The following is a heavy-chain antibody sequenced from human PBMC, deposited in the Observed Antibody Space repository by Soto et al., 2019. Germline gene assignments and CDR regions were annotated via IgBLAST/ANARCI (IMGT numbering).Heavy chain of an antibody. Sequence: RLSCAASGFTFSSYSMNWFRQAPVKGLEWVSFITSSSSSTIYYADSVKGRFTISRDNAKNSLYLQMNSLRDEDTAVYYCAREGITIFGVVYGMDVWGQGTTVTVSS. CDR2: ITSSSSSTI. D-gene: IGHD3-3*01. V-gene: IGHV3-48*02. CDR3: AREGITIFGVVYGMDV. CDR1: GFTFSSYS. J-gene: IGHJ6*02.